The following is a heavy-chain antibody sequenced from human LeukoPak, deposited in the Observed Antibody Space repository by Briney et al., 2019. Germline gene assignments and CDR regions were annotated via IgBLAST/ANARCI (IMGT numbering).Heavy chain of an antibody. V-gene: IGHV3-7*01. J-gene: IGHJ4*02. Sequence: GGSLRLSCAAPGFTFSSYWMSWVRQPPGKGLEWVAKIKQDGSEKYYVDSVKGRFTISRDNAKNSLYLQMNSLRAEDTAVYYCARGPTRANSSDYWGQGTLLTVSS. D-gene: IGHD2/OR15-2a*01. CDR1: GFTFSSYW. CDR2: IKQDGSEK. CDR3: ARGPTRANSSDY.